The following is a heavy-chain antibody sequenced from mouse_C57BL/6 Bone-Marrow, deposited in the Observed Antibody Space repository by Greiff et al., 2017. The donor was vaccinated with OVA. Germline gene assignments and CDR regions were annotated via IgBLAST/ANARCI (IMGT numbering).Heavy chain of an antibody. CDR3: ARNYSNYRYYAMDY. Sequence: QVQLKQSGAELVKPGASVKMSCKASGYTFTSYWITWVKQRPGHGLEWIGDIYPGSGSTNYNEKFKSKATLTVDTSSSTAYMQLSSLTSEDSAVYYCARNYSNYRYYAMDYWGQGTSVTVSS. V-gene: IGHV1-55*01. J-gene: IGHJ4*01. CDR1: GYTFTSYW. D-gene: IGHD2-5*01. CDR2: IYPGSGST.